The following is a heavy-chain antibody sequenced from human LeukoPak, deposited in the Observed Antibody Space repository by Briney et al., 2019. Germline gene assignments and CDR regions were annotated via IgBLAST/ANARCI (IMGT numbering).Heavy chain of an antibody. J-gene: IGHJ4*02. Sequence: GESLKISCKGSGYGFTTNWIGWVRQTPGKGLEWMGIIYPGDFDNRYSPTFQGHVTISVDNSISTAYLQWSSLRASDTAMYYCARHSATRGSGYNGVGYWGQGTLVTVSS. D-gene: IGHD5-24*01. CDR1: GYGFTTNW. V-gene: IGHV5-51*01. CDR2: IYPGDFDN. CDR3: ARHSATRGSGYNGVGY.